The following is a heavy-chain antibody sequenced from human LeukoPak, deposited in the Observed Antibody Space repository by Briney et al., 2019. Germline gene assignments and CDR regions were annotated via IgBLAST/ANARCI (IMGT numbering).Heavy chain of an antibody. CDR2: IKEDGSQK. CDR1: GFTFSSSW. CDR3: ARDRAYNTFDY. J-gene: IGHJ4*02. D-gene: IGHD2-21*01. V-gene: IGHV3-7*01. Sequence: PGGSLRLSCAASGFTFSSSWMTWVRQAPGKGPELVANIKEDGSQKNYVDSVKGRFTISRDNAKNSLYLQMNSLRVEDTAVYYCARDRAYNTFDYWGQGTLVTVSS.